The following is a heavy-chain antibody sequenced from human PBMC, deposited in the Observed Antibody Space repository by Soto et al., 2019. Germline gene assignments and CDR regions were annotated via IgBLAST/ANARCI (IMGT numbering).Heavy chain of an antibody. CDR3: ARKVGASAY. V-gene: IGHV1-3*01. Sequence: ASVKVSCKASGYTFSSFAIHWVRQAPGQRLEWMGWINAGNGDTKYSQKFQGRVTIARDTAASTAYMELGSLTFEDTAVYYCARKVGASAYWGQGTMVTVSS. D-gene: IGHD1-26*01. CDR1: GYTFSSFA. J-gene: IGHJ4*02. CDR2: INAGNGDT.